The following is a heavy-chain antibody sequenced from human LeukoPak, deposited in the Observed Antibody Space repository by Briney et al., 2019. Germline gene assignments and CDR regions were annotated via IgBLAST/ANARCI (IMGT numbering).Heavy chain of an antibody. CDR1: GGSISSSSYY. D-gene: IGHD6-19*01. Sequence: SETLSLTCTVSGGSISSSSYYWGWIRQPPGKGLEWIGSIYYSGSTYYNPSLKSRVTISGDTSKNQFSLKLSSVTAADTAVYYCARATAVNYFDYWGQGTLVTVSS. V-gene: IGHV4-39*07. J-gene: IGHJ4*02. CDR3: ARATAVNYFDY. CDR2: IYYSGST.